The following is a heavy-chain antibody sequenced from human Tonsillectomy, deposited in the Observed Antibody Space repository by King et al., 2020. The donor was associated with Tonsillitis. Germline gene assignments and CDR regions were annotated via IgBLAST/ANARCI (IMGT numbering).Heavy chain of an antibody. Sequence: VQLVESGGGLVQPGGSLRLSCAASGFSLSGYWMTWVRQAPGKGLEWVANIKQDGKTKYYVDSVKGRFTISRDNAKNSLYLQMNGLRADDTAVYYCATDSPWESGNFEMWGQGTMVTVSS. J-gene: IGHJ3*02. CDR1: GFSLSGYW. CDR3: ATDSPWESGNFEM. CDR2: IKQDGKTK. V-gene: IGHV3-7*01. D-gene: IGHD1-26*01.